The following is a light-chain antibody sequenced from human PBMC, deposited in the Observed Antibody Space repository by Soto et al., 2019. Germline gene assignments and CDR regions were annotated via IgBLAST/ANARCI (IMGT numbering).Light chain of an antibody. Sequence: EIVLTQSPGTLSLSPGERATLSCRASQSGSSNYLVWYQQKPGQAPRPLIYGASTRATGIPDRFSGSGSGTDFTLTISRLEPEDFAVYYCQQYAGSSYTFGQGTKLEIK. CDR2: GAS. V-gene: IGKV3-20*01. J-gene: IGKJ2*01. CDR3: QQYAGSSYT. CDR1: QSGSSNY.